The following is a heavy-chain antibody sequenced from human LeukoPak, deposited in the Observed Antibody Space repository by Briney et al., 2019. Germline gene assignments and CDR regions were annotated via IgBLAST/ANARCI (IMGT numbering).Heavy chain of an antibody. D-gene: IGHD3-3*01. V-gene: IGHV1-8*02. J-gene: IGHJ4*02. CDR3: ARGTKRAYDFWSGYVRPFDY. CDR1: GYTFTGYY. CDR2: MNPNSGNT. Sequence: GASVKVSCKASGYTFTGYYMHWVRQATGQVLEWMGWMNPNSGNTGYAQKFQGRVTMTRNTSISTAYMELSSLRSEDTAVYYCARGTKRAYDFWSGYVRPFDYWGQGTLVTVSS.